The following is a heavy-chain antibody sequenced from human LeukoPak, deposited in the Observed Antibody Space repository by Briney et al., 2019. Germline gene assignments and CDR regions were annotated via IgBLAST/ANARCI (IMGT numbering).Heavy chain of an antibody. J-gene: IGHJ4*02. CDR1: GFTFSSYA. CDR2: ISGSGGST. V-gene: IGHV3-23*01. CDR3: ARDRTIAAAGTPADY. D-gene: IGHD6-13*01. Sequence: PGGSLRLSCAASGFTFSSYAMSWVRQAPGKGLEWVSAISGSGGSTYYADSVKGRFTISRDNSKNTLYLQMNSLRAEDTAIYYCARDRTIAAAGTPADYWGQGTLVTVSS.